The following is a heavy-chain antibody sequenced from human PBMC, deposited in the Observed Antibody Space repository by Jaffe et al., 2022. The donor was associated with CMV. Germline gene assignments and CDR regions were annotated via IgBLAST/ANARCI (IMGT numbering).Heavy chain of an antibody. V-gene: IGHV1-18*04. CDR3: AREGLVGTFDY. CDR1: GYSFSSYG. CDR2: ISGYNGNT. D-gene: IGHD1-1*01. Sequence: QVRLVQSGAEVKEPGASVKVSCKASGYSFSSYGISWVRQAPGQGLEWMGWISGYNGNTNYPQKLQGRVTMTTDTSTSTAYMELRSLRSDDTAVYYCAREGLVGTFDYWGQGTLVTVSS. J-gene: IGHJ4*02.